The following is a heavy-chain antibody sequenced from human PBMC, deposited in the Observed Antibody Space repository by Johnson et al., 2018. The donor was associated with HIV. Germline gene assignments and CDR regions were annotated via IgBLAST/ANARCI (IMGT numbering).Heavy chain of an antibody. CDR1: GFTFSNYG. D-gene: IGHD6-13*01. Sequence: QVQLVESGGGVVQPGGSLRLSCAASGFTFSNYGMHWVRQAPGKGLEWVAFIRYDGSNKYYADSGNGRFTISRDNSTNTLYLQRNILSAEDTAVYYCAKCIWGSSLIDAFDIWGQGTMVTVSS. J-gene: IGHJ3*02. CDR2: IRYDGSNK. CDR3: AKCIWGSSLIDAFDI. V-gene: IGHV3-30*02.